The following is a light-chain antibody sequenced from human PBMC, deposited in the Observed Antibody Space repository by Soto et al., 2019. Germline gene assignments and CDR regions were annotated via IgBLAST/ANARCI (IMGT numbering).Light chain of an antibody. J-gene: IGKJ5*01. CDR2: DTY. CDR3: QQYNDWFSIS. Sequence: EIVMTQSPATLTVSPGERATLSCRASQSVRNKLAWYKQKPGQAPRLVIYDTYIRATGIPARFSGSGSGTEFTLTVGSLQSEDFAVYYCQQYNDWFSISFGQGTRLEIK. V-gene: IGKV3-15*01. CDR1: QSVRNK.